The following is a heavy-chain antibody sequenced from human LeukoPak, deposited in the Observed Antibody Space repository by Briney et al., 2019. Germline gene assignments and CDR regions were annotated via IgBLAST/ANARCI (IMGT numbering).Heavy chain of an antibody. CDR1: GFTFSSYS. V-gene: IGHV3-21*01. J-gene: IGHJ6*02. CDR3: AAAVRDYYYYYGMDV. D-gene: IGHD6-13*01. Sequence: GGSLRLSCAASGFTFSSYSMNWVRQAPGKGLEWVSSISSSSSYIYYADSVKGRFTISRDNAKNSLYLQMNSLRAEDTAVYYCAAAVRDYYYYYGMDVWGQGTTVTVSS. CDR2: ISSSSSYI.